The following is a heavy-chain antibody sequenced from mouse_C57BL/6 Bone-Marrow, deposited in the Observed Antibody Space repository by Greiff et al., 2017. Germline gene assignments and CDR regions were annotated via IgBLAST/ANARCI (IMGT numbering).Heavy chain of an antibody. J-gene: IGHJ4*01. Sequence: VQLQQSGAELARPGASVKLSCKASGYTFTSYGISWVKQRTGQGLEWIGEIYPRSGNTYYNEKFKGKATLTADKSSRTAYMELRSLTSEDSAVYFCARDYSKRGYYAMDYWGQGTSVTVSS. CDR1: GYTFTSYG. CDR3: ARDYSKRGYYAMDY. V-gene: IGHV1-81*01. CDR2: IYPRSGNT. D-gene: IGHD2-5*01.